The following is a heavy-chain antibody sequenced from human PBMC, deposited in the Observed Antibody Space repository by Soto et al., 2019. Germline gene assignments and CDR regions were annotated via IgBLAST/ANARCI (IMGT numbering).Heavy chain of an antibody. CDR1: GGSINYSY. V-gene: IGHV4-59*01. CDR2: ISYTGSA. Sequence: YETLSLTCTVSGGSINYSYWTWIQQPPGKGLGWIGYISYTGSANYNASLKSRLTISVDTSKNQFSRKLSSVTAADTALFYCARVNYGDYYYGMDVWGRGTTVTVCS. D-gene: IGHD4-17*01. CDR3: ARVNYGDYYYGMDV. J-gene: IGHJ6*02.